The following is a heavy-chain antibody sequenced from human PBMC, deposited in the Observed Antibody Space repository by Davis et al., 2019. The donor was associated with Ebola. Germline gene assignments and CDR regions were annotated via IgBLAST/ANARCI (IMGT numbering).Heavy chain of an antibody. CDR1: GYSFSYYD. J-gene: IGHJ5*02. D-gene: IGHD3-10*01. CDR3: ARGQGRKSRSTNWFDA. CDR2: LNPNTGET. Sequence: ASVKVSCKASGYSFSYYDINWVRQAPGQGLEWMGWLNPNTGETVYAQKFQGRVTITRSSSIGTVDMELSSLRSDDTAVYYCARGQGRKSRSTNWFDAWGQGTQVTVSS. V-gene: IGHV1-8*03.